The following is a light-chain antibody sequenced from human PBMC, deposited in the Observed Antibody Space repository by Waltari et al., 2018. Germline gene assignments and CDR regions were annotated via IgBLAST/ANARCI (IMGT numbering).Light chain of an antibody. J-gene: IGLJ1*01. CDR1: SSDVGSYNR. V-gene: IGLV2-18*02. Sequence: QSALTQPPSVSGSPGQSVTISCTGTSSDVGSYNRVSWYQKPPDTAPKLIIYEVSDRPSGAPDPFSGSKSANTAFLAISGLQAEDEAYYFCSSYPSSSTWAFGTGTKLTVL. CDR2: EVS. CDR3: SSYPSSSTWA.